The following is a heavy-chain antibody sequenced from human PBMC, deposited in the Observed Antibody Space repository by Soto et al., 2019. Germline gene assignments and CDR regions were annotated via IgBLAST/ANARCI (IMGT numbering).Heavy chain of an antibody. Sequence: QLQLQESGPGLVKPSETLSLTCTVSGGSISSSSYYWGWIRQPPGKGLEWIGSIYYSGSTYYNPSLKSRVTISVVTSKNQFSLKLSSVTAADTAVYYCARRMYYYDSSGYLGFYFDYWGQGTLVTVSS. J-gene: IGHJ4*02. CDR3: ARRMYYYDSSGYLGFYFDY. V-gene: IGHV4-39*01. D-gene: IGHD3-22*01. CDR1: GGSISSSSYY. CDR2: IYYSGST.